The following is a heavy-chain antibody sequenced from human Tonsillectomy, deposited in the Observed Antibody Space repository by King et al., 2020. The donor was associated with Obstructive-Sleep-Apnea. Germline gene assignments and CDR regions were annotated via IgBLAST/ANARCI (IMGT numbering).Heavy chain of an antibody. V-gene: IGHV4-34*01. Sequence: VQLQQWGAGLLKPSETLSLTFAVYGWSFSGYYWSWIRQPPGKGLEWIGEINHRGSTNYNPSLKSRVTISVDTSKNQFSLKLGSVTAADTAVYYCARERLTGYSSGWYFDYWGQGTLVTVSS. CDR3: ARERLTGYSSGWYFDY. CDR1: GWSFSGYY. J-gene: IGHJ4*02. CDR2: INHRGST. D-gene: IGHD6-19*01.